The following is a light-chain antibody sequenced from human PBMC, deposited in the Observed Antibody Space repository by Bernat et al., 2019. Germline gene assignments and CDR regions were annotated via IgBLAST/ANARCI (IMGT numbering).Light chain of an antibody. CDR3: QQRSNWPWT. CDR1: QSVTSTY. V-gene: IGKV3D-20*02. J-gene: IGKJ1*01. Sequence: EIVLTQSPGTLSLSPGERVTLSCRASQSVTSTYLAWYQQKPGQAPRLLIYGASSRATGIPDRFSGSGSGTDFTLTISSLEPDDFAVYYCQQRSNWPWTFGQGTKVEIK. CDR2: GAS.